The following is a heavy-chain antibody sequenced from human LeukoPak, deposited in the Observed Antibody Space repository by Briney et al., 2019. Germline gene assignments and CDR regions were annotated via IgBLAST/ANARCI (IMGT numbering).Heavy chain of an antibody. Sequence: GGSLRLSCTASGFAFSNFWMSWVRQAPGKGLEWVANIKQNGSEETYIDSVKGRFIISRDNAKSSLSLQLNSLRGEDTAVYYCADPGMGYWGQGTLVTVSS. V-gene: IGHV3-7*01. CDR2: IKQNGSEE. D-gene: IGHD1-14*01. J-gene: IGHJ4*02. CDR1: GFAFSNFW. CDR3: ADPGMGY.